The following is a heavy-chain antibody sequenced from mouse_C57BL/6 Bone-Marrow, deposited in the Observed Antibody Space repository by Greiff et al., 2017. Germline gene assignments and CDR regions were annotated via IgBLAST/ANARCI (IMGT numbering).Heavy chain of an antibody. Sequence: VKLMESGPELVKPGASVKISCKASGYAFSSSWMNWVKQRPGKGLEWIGRIYPGDGDTNYNGKFKGKATLTADKSSSTAYMQLSSLTSEDSAVYFCARGGRRAWFAYWGQGTLVTVSA. CDR3: ARGGRRAWFAY. CDR2: IYPGDGDT. V-gene: IGHV1-82*01. CDR1: GYAFSSSW. J-gene: IGHJ3*01.